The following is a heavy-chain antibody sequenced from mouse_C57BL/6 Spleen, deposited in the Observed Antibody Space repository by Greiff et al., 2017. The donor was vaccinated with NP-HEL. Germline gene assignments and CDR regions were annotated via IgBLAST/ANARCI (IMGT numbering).Heavy chain of an antibody. V-gene: IGHV8-8*01. CDR3: ARIVWGYYGSSPLFAY. Sequence: QVTLKESGPGILQPSQTLSLTCSFSGFSLSTFGMGVGWIRQPSGKGLEWLAHIWWDDDKYYNPALKSRLTISKDTSKNQVFLKIANVDTADTATYYCARIVWGYYGSSPLFAYWGQGTLVTVSA. D-gene: IGHD1-1*01. J-gene: IGHJ3*01. CDR2: IWWDDDK. CDR1: GFSLSTFGMG.